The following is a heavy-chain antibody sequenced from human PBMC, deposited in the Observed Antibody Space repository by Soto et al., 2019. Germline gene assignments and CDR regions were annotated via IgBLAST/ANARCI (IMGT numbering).Heavy chain of an antibody. Sequence: GASVKVSCKASGGTFSSYTISWVRQAPGQGLEWMGRIIPILGIANYAQKFQGRVTITADKSTSTAYMELSSLRSEDTAVYYCARGFRVATITGRSEHFQHWGQGTLVTVSS. CDR3: ARGFRVATITGRSEHFQH. CDR1: GGTFSSYT. CDR2: IIPILGIA. D-gene: IGHD5-12*01. V-gene: IGHV1-69*02. J-gene: IGHJ1*01.